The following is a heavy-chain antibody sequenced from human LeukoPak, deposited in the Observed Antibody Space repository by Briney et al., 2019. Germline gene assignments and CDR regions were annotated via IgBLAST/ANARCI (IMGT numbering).Heavy chain of an antibody. J-gene: IGHJ4*02. V-gene: IGHV4-39*07. Sequence: SETLSLTCTVSGGSISSSSYYWGWIRQPPGKGLEWIGSIYYSGSTYYNPSLKSRVTISVDTSKNQFSLKLSSVTAADTAVYYCAREDYGVDYWGQGTLVTVSS. D-gene: IGHD4/OR15-4a*01. CDR1: GGSISSSSYY. CDR3: AREDYGVDY. CDR2: IYYSGST.